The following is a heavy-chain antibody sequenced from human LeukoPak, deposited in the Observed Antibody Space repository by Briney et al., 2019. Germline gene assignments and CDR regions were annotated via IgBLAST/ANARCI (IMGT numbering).Heavy chain of an antibody. CDR2: IYTSGST. CDR3: AREGVVVTAIDY. V-gene: IGHV4-61*02. CDR1: GGSINSGSYY. D-gene: IGHD2-21*02. J-gene: IGHJ4*02. Sequence: SQTLSLTCTVSGGSINSGSYYWSWIRQPAGKGLEWIGRIYTSGSTNYNPSLKSRVTISVDTSKNQFSLKLSSVTAADTAVYYCAREGVVVTAIDYWGQGTLVTVSS.